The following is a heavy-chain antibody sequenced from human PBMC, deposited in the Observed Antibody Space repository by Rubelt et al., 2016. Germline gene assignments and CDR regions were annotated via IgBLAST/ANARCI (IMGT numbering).Heavy chain of an antibody. V-gene: IGHV4-39*07. D-gene: IGHD6-19*01. CDR2: IYYSGST. Sequence: QLQLQESGPGLVKPSETLSLTCTVSGGSISSSSYYWGWIRQPPGKGLEWIGIIYYSGSTYYIPSLKSRVTISVDTSKNQFSLKLSSVTAADTAVYYCARADGSGWLGDWFDPWGQGTLVTVSS. CDR3: ARADGSGWLGDWFDP. CDR1: GGSISSSSYY. J-gene: IGHJ5*02.